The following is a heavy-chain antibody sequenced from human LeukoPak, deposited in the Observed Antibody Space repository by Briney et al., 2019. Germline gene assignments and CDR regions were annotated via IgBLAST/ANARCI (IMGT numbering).Heavy chain of an antibody. Sequence: PGGSLRLSCAASGFTFSSYAMSWVRQAPGKGLEWVSAISGSGGSTYYADSVKGRFTISRDNSKNTLYLQMNSLRAEDTAVYYCAKEYYIPRIEAVGDYYCYYMDVWGKGTTVTVTS. J-gene: IGHJ6*03. CDR3: AKEYYIPRIEAVGDYYCYYMDV. CDR2: ISGSGGST. D-gene: IGHD6-13*01. V-gene: IGHV3-23*01. CDR1: GFTFSSYA.